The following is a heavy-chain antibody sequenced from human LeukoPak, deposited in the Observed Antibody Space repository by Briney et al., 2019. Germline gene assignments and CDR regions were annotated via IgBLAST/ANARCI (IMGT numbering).Heavy chain of an antibody. Sequence: GGSLRLSCAASGLTVSKNYMSWVRQAPGKGLESVSVIYSGGSTYYADSVRGRFTISRDNSKNTLYLQMNSLRAEDTAVYYCAKVSYQLLYYYMDVWGKGTTVTVSS. D-gene: IGHD2-2*01. V-gene: IGHV3-53*05. CDR1: GLTVSKNY. CDR3: AKVSYQLLYYYMDV. CDR2: IYSGGST. J-gene: IGHJ6*03.